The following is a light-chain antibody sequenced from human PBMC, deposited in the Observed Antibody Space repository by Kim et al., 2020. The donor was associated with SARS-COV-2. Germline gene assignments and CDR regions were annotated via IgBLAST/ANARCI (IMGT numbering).Light chain of an antibody. Sequence: GKTVPISWTRSSGRIDDNYVQWYQQRPGGVPTTVIYEDDQRPSGVSDRFSGSIDNSSNSASLTISGLRTEDEADYYCQSYNRDNVIFGGGTQLTVL. CDR3: QSYNRDNVI. CDR2: EDD. CDR1: SGRIDDNY. V-gene: IGLV6-57*03. J-gene: IGLJ2*01.